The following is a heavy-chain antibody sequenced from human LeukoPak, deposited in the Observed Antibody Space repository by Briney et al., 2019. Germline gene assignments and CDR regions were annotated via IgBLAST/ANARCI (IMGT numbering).Heavy chain of an antibody. CDR3: ARLGAYYGSGSYPSNYFDY. J-gene: IGHJ4*02. V-gene: IGHV4-39*01. CDR1: GGSISSSSYY. Sequence: SETLSLTCTVSGGSISSSSYYWGWIRQPPGKGLEWIGSIYYSGSTYYNPSPKSRVTISVDTPKNQFSLKLSSVTAADTAVYYCARLGAYYGSGSYPSNYFDYWGQGTLVTVSS. D-gene: IGHD3-10*01. CDR2: IYYSGST.